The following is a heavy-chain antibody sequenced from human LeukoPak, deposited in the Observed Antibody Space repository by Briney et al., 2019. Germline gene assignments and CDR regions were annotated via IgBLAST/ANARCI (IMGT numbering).Heavy chain of an antibody. CDR3: GRAFPPLRTSSAGDL. CDR1: GFTFSAST. J-gene: IGHJ4*02. Sequence: GGSLRLSCAAAGFTFSASTMNWVRQAPGKGLEWVSSISGLSTHIYYGDSVKGRFSISRDNAKNSVYLQMNSLGVEDTAIYYCGRAFPPLRTSSAGDLWGQGILVTVSS. V-gene: IGHV3-21*01. CDR2: ISGLSTHI. D-gene: IGHD3-16*01.